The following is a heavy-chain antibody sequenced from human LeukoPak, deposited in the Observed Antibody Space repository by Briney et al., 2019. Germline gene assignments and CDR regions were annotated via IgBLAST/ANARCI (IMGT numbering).Heavy chain of an antibody. CDR2: INHSGST. CDR1: GGSLSGFY. V-gene: IGHV4-34*01. CDR3: ARGGPYYYDSSGYPYYYYGMDV. J-gene: IGHJ6*02. Sequence: PSETLSLTCTVSGGSLSGFYWSWIRQPPGKGLEWIGEINHSGSTNYNPSLKSRVTISVDTSKNQFSLKLSSVTAADTAVYYCARGGPYYYDSSGYPYYYYGMDVWGQGTTVTVSS. D-gene: IGHD3-22*01.